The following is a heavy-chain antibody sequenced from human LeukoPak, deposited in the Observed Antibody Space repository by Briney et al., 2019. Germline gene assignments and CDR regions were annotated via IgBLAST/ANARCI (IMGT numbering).Heavy chain of an antibody. V-gene: IGHV3-21*01. CDR3: AREEGKTFCGGDCSSVY. CDR1: GFTFSSYT. J-gene: IGHJ4*02. CDR2: ITSGSSYI. D-gene: IGHD2-21*02. Sequence: AGGSLRLSCAASGFTFSSYTMKWVRQAPGKGLELVSSITSGSSYIYYADSVKGRFTISRDNAKNSLYLQMSSLRAEDTAVYYCAREEGKTFCGGDCSSVYWGQGTLVTVSS.